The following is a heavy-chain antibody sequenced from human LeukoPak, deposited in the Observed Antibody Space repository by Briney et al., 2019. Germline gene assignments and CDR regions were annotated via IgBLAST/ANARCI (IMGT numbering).Heavy chain of an antibody. CDR1: GYTFTSYG. J-gene: IGHJ4*02. D-gene: IGHD6-19*01. V-gene: IGHV1-18*01. CDR2: ISGYNAEA. CDR3: AREGASAGWYRPAFRLIDY. Sequence: ASVKVSCKTSGYTFTSYGLYWVRDAPGQRVEWMGWISGYNAEANSARKLQGRVTMTTDTSTTTAYMELTSLTSDDTALYYCAREGASAGWYRPAFRLIDYWGQGTMVTVSS.